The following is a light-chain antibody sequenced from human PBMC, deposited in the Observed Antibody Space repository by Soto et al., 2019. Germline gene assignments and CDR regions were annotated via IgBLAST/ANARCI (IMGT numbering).Light chain of an antibody. CDR2: DAS. CDR1: QSVSSY. CDR3: HQRSNWPPFT. J-gene: IGKJ3*01. V-gene: IGKV3-11*01. Sequence: EIVLTQSPGTLSLSKGERANLSCRASQSVSSYLAWYQQKPGQAPRLLIYDASNRATGIPARFSGSGSGTDFTLTISSLEPEDFAVYYCHQRSNWPPFTFGPGTKVDIK.